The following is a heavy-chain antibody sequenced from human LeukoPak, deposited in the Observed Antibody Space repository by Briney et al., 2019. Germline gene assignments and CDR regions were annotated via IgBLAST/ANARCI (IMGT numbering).Heavy chain of an antibody. CDR1: GYTFSGSG. D-gene: IGHD1-7*01. Sequence: ASVKVSCKASGYTFSGSGISWVRQAPGQGPEWMGWISPYNGNTNYAQNLQGRVTMTTDTSTSTAYMELRSLRSDDTAVYYCARGMGTTTFADFDYWGQGTLVTVSS. CDR3: ARGMGTTTFADFDY. V-gene: IGHV1-18*01. CDR2: ISPYNGNT. J-gene: IGHJ4*02.